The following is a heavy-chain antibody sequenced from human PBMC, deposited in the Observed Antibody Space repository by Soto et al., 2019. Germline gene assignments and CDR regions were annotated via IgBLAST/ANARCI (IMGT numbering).Heavy chain of an antibody. V-gene: IGHV3-21*01. J-gene: IGHJ4*02. CDR1: GFTFSSYS. D-gene: IGHD2-15*01. Sequence: GGSLRLSCAASGFTFSSYSMNWVRQAPGKGLEWVSSISSSSSYIYYADSVKGRFTISRDNAKNSLYLQMDSLRAEDTAVYYCARDLQGVVVAATRPPFDYWGQGTLVTVSS. CDR2: ISSSSSYI. CDR3: ARDLQGVVVAATRPPFDY.